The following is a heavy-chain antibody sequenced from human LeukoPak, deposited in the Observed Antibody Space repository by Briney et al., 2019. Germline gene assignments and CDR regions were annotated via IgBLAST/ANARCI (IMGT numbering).Heavy chain of an antibody. D-gene: IGHD1-20*01. CDR3: AWEPHNWNYDYYGMDV. V-gene: IGHV1-69*02. CDR2: IIPILGIA. J-gene: IGHJ6*02. CDR1: GGPFSSYT. Sequence: ASVKVSCKASGGPFSSYTISWVRQAPGQGLEWMGGIIPILGIANYAQKFQGRVTITADKSTSTAYMELSSLRSEDTAVYYCAWEPHNWNYDYYGMDVWGQGTTVTVSS.